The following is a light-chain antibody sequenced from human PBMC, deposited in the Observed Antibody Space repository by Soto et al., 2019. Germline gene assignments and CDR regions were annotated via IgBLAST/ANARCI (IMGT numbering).Light chain of an antibody. J-gene: IGLJ2*01. CDR1: SSDVGNYNY. CDR3: CSYAGSYTDI. Sequence: QSVLTQPRSVSGSPGQSVTISCTGTSSDVGNYNYVSWYQQHPGKAPKLMIYDVSKRPSGVPDRFSGSKSGNTASLTISGLQAEDEADYFCCSYAGSYTDIFGGGTKLTVL. V-gene: IGLV2-11*01. CDR2: DVS.